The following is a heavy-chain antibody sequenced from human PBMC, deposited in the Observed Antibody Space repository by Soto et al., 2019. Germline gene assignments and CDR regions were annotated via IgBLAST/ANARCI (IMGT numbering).Heavy chain of an antibody. D-gene: IGHD6-19*01. CDR1: GDTFTGYY. J-gene: IGHJ3*02. CDR2: INPNSGGA. Sequence: QVQLVQSGAAVKKPGASVKVSCKASGDTFTGYYIHWVRQAPGQGLEWLGWINPNSGGATYAQQFQGWATMTTDTSLNTACMELSRLRSEDTAVYYGARSAWAAGALDICGAGTLVTVSS. CDR3: ARSAWAAGALDI. V-gene: IGHV1-2*04.